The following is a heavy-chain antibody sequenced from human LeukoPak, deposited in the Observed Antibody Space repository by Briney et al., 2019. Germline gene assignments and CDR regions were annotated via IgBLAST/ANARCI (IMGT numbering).Heavy chain of an antibody. CDR2: IYYSATT. Sequence: PSETLSLTCTVSGGSISSSSYYWGWIRQPPGKGLEWIGSIYYSATTYYNPSLKSRVSISVDTSKNQFSLKLSSVTAADTAVYYCARLLRVGYCSTTTCNWFDPWGQGTLVTVSS. CDR3: ARLLRVGYCSTTTCNWFDP. D-gene: IGHD2-2*03. J-gene: IGHJ5*02. CDR1: GGSISSSSYY. V-gene: IGHV4-39*07.